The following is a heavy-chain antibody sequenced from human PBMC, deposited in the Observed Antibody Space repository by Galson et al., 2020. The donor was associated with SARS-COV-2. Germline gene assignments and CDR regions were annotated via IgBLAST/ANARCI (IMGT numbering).Heavy chain of an antibody. V-gene: IGHV1-8*01. Sequence: ASVKVSCKASGYTFTSYDINWVRQATGQGLEWMGWMNPNSGNTGYAQKFQGRVTMTRNTSISTAYMELSSLRSEDTAVYYCARAGLLWFGELFLHPLYYYGMDVWGQGTTVTVSS. J-gene: IGHJ6*02. D-gene: IGHD3-10*01. CDR1: GYTFTSYD. CDR3: ARAGLLWFGELFLHPLYYYGMDV. CDR2: MNPNSGNT.